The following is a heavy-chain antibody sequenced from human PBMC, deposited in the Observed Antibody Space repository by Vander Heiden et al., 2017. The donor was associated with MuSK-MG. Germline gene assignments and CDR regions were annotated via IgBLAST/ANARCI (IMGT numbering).Heavy chain of an antibody. Sequence: QVHLQESGPGLVKPSGTLSLPCAVSGGSISTANWWSWVRQPPGKGLEWLGEIYHSGSTDYNPSLKSRLTITVDRSKNQFSLTLSSVTAADTAMYYCARDGRFSHFDDWGQGTLVNVSS. CDR1: GGSISTANW. CDR3: ARDGRFSHFDD. J-gene: IGHJ4*02. D-gene: IGHD1-26*01. V-gene: IGHV4-4*02. CDR2: IYHSGST.